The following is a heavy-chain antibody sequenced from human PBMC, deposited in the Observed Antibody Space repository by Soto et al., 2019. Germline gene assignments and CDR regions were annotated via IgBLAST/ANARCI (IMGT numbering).Heavy chain of an antibody. CDR1: GYTFTSYY. J-gene: IGHJ5*02. Sequence: ASVKVSCKASGYTFTSYYMHWVRQAPGQGLEWMGIINPSGGSTSYAQKFQGRVTMTRDTSTSTVYMELSSLRSEDTAVYYCARGQSITIFGVAPESGWFDPWCQGTLVTVSS. CDR3: ARGQSITIFGVAPESGWFDP. CDR2: INPSGGST. D-gene: IGHD3-3*01. V-gene: IGHV1-46*03.